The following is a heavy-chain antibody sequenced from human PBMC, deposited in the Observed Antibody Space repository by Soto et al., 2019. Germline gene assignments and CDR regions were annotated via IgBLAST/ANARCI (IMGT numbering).Heavy chain of an antibody. CDR1: GCYLRIGGDC. V-gene: IGHV4-61*08. CDR3: VRDVKFGATWSSGFGY. J-gene: IGHJ4*02. D-gene: IGHD2-8*02. Sequence: TFVTQSRTCPVAGCYLRIGGDCLSWIRQPPGKGLEWIGYTYYSGSTTYNPSLKSRVTISVDTSKNQFSLNLTSVTAADTAMYYCVRDVKFGATWSSGFGYWGQGTQVNCSS. CDR2: TYYSGST.